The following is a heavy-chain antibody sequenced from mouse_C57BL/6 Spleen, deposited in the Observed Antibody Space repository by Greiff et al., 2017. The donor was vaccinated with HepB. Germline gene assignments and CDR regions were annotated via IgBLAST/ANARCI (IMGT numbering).Heavy chain of an antibody. Sequence: QVQLQQPGTELVKPGASVKLSCKASGYTFTSYWMHWVKQRPGQGLEWIGNINPSNGGTNYNEKFKGKATLTVDKSSSTAYMQLSSLTSEDSAVYYCARTAYYTLEFAYWGQGTLVTVSA. V-gene: IGHV1-53*01. J-gene: IGHJ3*01. CDR1: GYTFTSYW. D-gene: IGHD2-12*01. CDR3: ARTAYYTLEFAY. CDR2: INPSNGGT.